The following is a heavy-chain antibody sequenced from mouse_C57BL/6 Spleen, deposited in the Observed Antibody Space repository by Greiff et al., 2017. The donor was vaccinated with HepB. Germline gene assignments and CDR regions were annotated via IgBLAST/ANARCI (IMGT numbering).Heavy chain of an antibody. Sequence: QVQLQQPGAELVKPGASVKVSCKASGYTFTSYWMHWVKQRPGQGLEWIGRIHPSDSDTNYNQKFKGKATLTVDKSSSTAYMQLSSLTSEDSAVYYCALWALGDYENYYAMDYWGQGTSVTVSS. D-gene: IGHD2-4*01. CDR2: IHPSDSDT. CDR1: GYTFTSYW. V-gene: IGHV1-74*01. J-gene: IGHJ4*01. CDR3: ALWALGDYENYYAMDY.